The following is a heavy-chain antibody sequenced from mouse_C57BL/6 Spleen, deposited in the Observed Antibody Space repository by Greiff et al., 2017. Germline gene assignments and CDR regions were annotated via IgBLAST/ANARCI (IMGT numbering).Heavy chain of an antibody. D-gene: IGHD1-1*01. Sequence: EVNVVESGEGLVKPGGSLKLSCAASGFTFSSYAMSWVRQTPEKRLEWVAYISSGGDYIYYADTVKGRFTISRDNARNTLYLQMSSLKSEDTAMYYCTRGSITTVVDYWGQGTTLTVSS. CDR2: ISSGGDYI. CDR3: TRGSITTVVDY. J-gene: IGHJ2*01. CDR1: GFTFSSYA. V-gene: IGHV5-9-1*02.